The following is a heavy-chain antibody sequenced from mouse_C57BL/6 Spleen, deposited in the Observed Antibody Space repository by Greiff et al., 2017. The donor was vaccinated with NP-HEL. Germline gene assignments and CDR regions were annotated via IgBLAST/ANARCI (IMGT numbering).Heavy chain of an antibody. V-gene: IGHV5-4*01. D-gene: IGHD1-1*01. CDR3: ARDRTTVVSWYFDV. CDR2: ISDGGSYT. J-gene: IGHJ1*03. CDR1: GFTFSSYA. Sequence: EVHLVESGGGLVKPGGSLKLSCAASGFTFSSYAMSWVRQTPEKRLEWVATISDGGSYTYYPDNVKGRFTISRDNAKNNLYLQMSHLKSEDTAVYYCARDRTTVVSWYFDVWGTGTTVTVSS.